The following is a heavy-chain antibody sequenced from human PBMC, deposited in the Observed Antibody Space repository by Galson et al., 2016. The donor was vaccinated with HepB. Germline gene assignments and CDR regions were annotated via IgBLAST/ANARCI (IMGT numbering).Heavy chain of an antibody. V-gene: IGHV3-33*01. D-gene: IGHD3-3*01. J-gene: IGHJ4*02. CDR3: ARAPETGYDFWSGYADF. Sequence: SLRLSCAASGFRFSNYGMHWVRQAPGRGLEWVALVWFDGSKNFYADSVKGRFTISRDNAKNTLFLQMNSLGVEDSAVYYCARAPETGYDFWSGYADFWGQGNLVTVSS. CDR2: VWFDGSKN. CDR1: GFRFSNYG.